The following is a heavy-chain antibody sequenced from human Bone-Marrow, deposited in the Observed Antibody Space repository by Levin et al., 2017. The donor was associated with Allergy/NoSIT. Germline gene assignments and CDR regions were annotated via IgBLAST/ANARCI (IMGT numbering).Heavy chain of an antibody. CDR1: GATLTELS. Sequence: ASVKVSCKVSGATLTELSMHWVRQGPGKGLEWMGSFDPEDGETIYAQRFQDRATMTGDTSTDTAYMELSRLRSEDTAVYFCATAKGTSWHVLDYWGQGTPVTVSS. J-gene: IGHJ4*02. V-gene: IGHV1-24*01. CDR3: ATAKGTSWHVLDY. CDR2: FDPEDGET. D-gene: IGHD2-2*01.